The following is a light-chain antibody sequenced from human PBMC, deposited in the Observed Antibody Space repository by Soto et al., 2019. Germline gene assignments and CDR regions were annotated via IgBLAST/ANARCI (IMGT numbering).Light chain of an antibody. CDR1: QSVSSNY. CDR2: GIS. CDR3: EQYGSSPRT. V-gene: IGKV3-20*01. J-gene: IGKJ1*01. Sequence: EVVLTQSPGTLSLSPGEGATLSCRASQSVSSNYFSWYQQKAGQAPRLLIYGISTRATGIPERFSGSGSGTDFTLTISRLEPEDFAMYYCEQYGSSPRTFGQGTRVEIK.